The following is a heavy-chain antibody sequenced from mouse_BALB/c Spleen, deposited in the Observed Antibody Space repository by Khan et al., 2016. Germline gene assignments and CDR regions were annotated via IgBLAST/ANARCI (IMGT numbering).Heavy chain of an antibody. CDR1: GYTFSSYW. V-gene: IGHV1-9*01. CDR3: ASSYDCAMDY. J-gene: IGHJ4*01. Sequence: QVQLQQSGAELMKPGASVKISCKATGYTFSSYWIEWVKQRPGHGLEWIGEILPGSGSTNYNEKFKGKATFTADTSSNPAYMQLSSLTSEDSAVYCCASSYDCAMDYWGQGTSVTVSS. D-gene: IGHD2-4*01. CDR2: ILPGSGST.